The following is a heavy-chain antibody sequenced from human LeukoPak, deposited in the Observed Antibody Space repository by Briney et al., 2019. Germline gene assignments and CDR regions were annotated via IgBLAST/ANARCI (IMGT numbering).Heavy chain of an antibody. CDR3: AEGVDFDY. J-gene: IGHJ4*02. V-gene: IGHV3-23*01. D-gene: IGHD2-21*01. CDR2: ISDSGGST. CDR1: GFTFSRYV. Sequence: QPGGSLRLSCAASGFTFSRYVMNWVRQAPGKGLEWVSAISDSGGSTYYADSEKGRVSISRDNSKNTLYLQMNSLRAEDTAVYYCAEGVDFDYWGQGTLVTVSS.